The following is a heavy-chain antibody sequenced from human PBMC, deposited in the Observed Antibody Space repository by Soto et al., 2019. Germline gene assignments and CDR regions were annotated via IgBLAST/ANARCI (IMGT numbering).Heavy chain of an antibody. Sequence: EVQLVESGGGSVQPGGSLRLSCAASGFAFSRSEMDWVRQTPGKGLEWVSYISSSGSSTHYADSVKGRLTTSRDNAKNSLFLQMSSLRAEDTAVYYCATHSDWFAHWGQGTLVTVSS. V-gene: IGHV3-48*03. CDR1: GFAFSRSE. CDR2: ISSSGSST. D-gene: IGHD1-26*01. J-gene: IGHJ5*02. CDR3: ATHSDWFAH.